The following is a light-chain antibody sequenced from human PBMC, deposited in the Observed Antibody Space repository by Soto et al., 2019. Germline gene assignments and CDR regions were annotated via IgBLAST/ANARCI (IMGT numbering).Light chain of an antibody. J-gene: IGKJ3*01. Sequence: DIQMTXSPSSLSASVXXXXTITCQASQDISNYLNWYQQKPGKAPKLLIYDASNLETGVPSRFSGSGSGTDFTFTISSLQPEDIATYYCQQYDNLPPFTFGPGTKVDIK. CDR3: QQYDNLPPFT. V-gene: IGKV1-33*01. CDR2: DAS. CDR1: QDISNY.